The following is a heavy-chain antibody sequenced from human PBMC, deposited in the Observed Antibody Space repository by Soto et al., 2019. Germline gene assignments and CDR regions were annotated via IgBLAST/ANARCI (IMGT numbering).Heavy chain of an antibody. CDR2: IFVSSTII. CDR3: ARDKDWAFDY. J-gene: IGHJ4*02. Sequence: GGSLRLSCIGSGFTFSSYSMVWVRQAPGKGLEWVSYIFVSSTIIYYADSVKGRFTVSRDNAQNSLFLLMNSLRAEDTAVYYCARDKDWAFDYWGQGTPVTVSS. D-gene: IGHD3-9*01. V-gene: IGHV3-48*04. CDR1: GFTFSSYS.